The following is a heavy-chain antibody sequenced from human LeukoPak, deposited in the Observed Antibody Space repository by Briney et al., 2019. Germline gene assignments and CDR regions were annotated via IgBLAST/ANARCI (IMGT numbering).Heavy chain of an antibody. D-gene: IGHD3-10*01. CDR3: ARGLRWFGELWVDYYYYMDV. CDR2: INHSGST. J-gene: IGHJ6*03. Sequence: SETLSLTCAVYGGSFSGYYWSWIRQPPGKGLEWIGEINHSGSTNYNPSLKSRVTISVDTSKNQFSLKLSSVTAADTAVYYCARGLRWFGELWVDYYYYMDVWVKGTTVTVSS. CDR1: GGSFSGYY. V-gene: IGHV4-34*01.